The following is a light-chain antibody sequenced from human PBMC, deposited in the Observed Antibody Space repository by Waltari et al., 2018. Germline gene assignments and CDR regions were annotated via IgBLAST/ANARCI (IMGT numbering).Light chain of an antibody. Sequence: EVVLTQSPATLSLSPGESATLSCRASQSLTKRYLAWYQQKPGQAPRLLIYGASSRAAGIPDRFSGSGSGTDFTRIISRLEPDDCAVYYCQQYGSSILYTFGQGTKLEIK. CDR2: GAS. CDR1: QSLTKRY. J-gene: IGKJ2*01. CDR3: QQYGSSILYT. V-gene: IGKV3-20*01.